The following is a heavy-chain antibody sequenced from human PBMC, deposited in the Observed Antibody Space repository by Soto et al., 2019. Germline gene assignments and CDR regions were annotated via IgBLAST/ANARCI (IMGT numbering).Heavy chain of an antibody. V-gene: IGHV1-69*13. CDR1: GGTFSSYA. J-gene: IGHJ5*02. D-gene: IGHD5-18*01. CDR2: IIPIFGTA. CDR3: ARDGGDTNRTWIQLWLSGGRRYRYNWFDP. Sequence: SVKVSCKACGGTFSSYAISWVRQAPGQGLEWMGGIIPIFGTANYAQKFQGRVTITADESTSTAYMELSSLRSEDTAVYYCARDGGDTNRTWIQLWLSGGRRYRYNWFDPWGQGTLVTVSS.